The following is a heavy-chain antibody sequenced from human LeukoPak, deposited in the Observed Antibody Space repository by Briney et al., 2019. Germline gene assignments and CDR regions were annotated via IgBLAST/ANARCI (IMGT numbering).Heavy chain of an antibody. J-gene: IGHJ4*02. D-gene: IGHD3-3*01. CDR1: GGSISSYY. V-gene: IGHV4-59*12. Sequence: SETLSLTCTVSGGSISSYYWSWIRQPPGKGLEWIGYIYYSGSTNYNPSLKSRVTISVDTSKNQFSLKLSSVTAADTAVYYCARGSIFGVAPIDYWGQGTLVTVSS. CDR2: IYYSGST. CDR3: ARGSIFGVAPIDY.